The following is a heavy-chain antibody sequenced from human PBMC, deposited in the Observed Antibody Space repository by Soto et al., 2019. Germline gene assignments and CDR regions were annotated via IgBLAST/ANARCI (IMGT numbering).Heavy chain of an antibody. Sequence: SETLSLTCTVSGGSISSSSYYWGWIRQPPGKGLEWIGSIYYSGSTYYNPSLKSRVTISVDTSKNQFSLKLSSVTAADTAVYYCARLGDGVPPFWVHYYYYYMDVWGKGTTVTVSS. V-gene: IGHV4-39*01. J-gene: IGHJ6*03. CDR2: IYYSGST. D-gene: IGHD3-16*01. CDR1: GGSISSSSYY. CDR3: ARLGDGVPPFWVHYYYYYMDV.